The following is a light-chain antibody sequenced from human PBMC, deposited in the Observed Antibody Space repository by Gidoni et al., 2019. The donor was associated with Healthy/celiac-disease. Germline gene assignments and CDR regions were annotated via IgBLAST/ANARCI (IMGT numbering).Light chain of an antibody. CDR2: DAS. Sequence: EIVLTQSPATLSLSPGERATLSCRASQSVSSYLAWYQQKPGQAPRLLIYDASNRATGIPARFSGSGSGTDFTLTISSLEPEDFAVYYCQQRSNXXGTFGQXTKLEXK. CDR1: QSVSSY. J-gene: IGKJ2*02. V-gene: IGKV3-11*01. CDR3: QQRSNXXGT.